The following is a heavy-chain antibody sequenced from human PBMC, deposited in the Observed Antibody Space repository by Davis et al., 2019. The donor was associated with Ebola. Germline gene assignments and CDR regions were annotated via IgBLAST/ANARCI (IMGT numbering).Heavy chain of an antibody. Sequence: AASVKVSCKASGDNSANFGFTWVRQAPGQGLEWLGWHSAYNGATNYAQKFQGRITMRTDTSTTTAYMELRSLRSDDTGIYFCARDAPFRNNYYDKDWFDPWGQGTLVTVSS. CDR2: HSAYNGAT. CDR3: ARDAPFRNNYYDKDWFDP. CDR1: GDNSANFG. V-gene: IGHV1-18*04. J-gene: IGHJ5*02. D-gene: IGHD3-22*01.